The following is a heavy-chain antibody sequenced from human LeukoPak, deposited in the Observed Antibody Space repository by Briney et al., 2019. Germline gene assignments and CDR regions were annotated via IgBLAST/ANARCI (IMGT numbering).Heavy chain of an antibody. CDR1: GFTFSSYG. J-gene: IGHJ6*03. D-gene: IGHD3-10*01. V-gene: IGHV3-30*02. Sequence: GGSLRLSCAASGFTFSSYGMHWVRQAPGKGLEWVAFIRYDGSNKYYADSVKGRFTISRDNSKNTLYLQMNSLRAEDTAVYYCAKVYYYGSGSYSPYYYYYMDVWGKGTTVTISS. CDR3: AKVYYYGSGSYSPYYYYYMDV. CDR2: IRYDGSNK.